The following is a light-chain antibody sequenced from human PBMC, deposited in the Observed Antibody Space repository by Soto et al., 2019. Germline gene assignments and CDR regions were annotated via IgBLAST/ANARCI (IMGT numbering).Light chain of an antibody. V-gene: IGKV3-15*01. CDR3: QQYNNWLT. J-gene: IGKJ4*01. CDR1: QSVRSN. Sequence: EIVMTQSPATLSVSPGERATLSCRASQSVRSNVAWYQQRPGQASRLLMYGASSRATGIPARFSGSGSGTEFTLTISSLQSEDFAVYYCQQYNNWLTFGGGTKVDIK. CDR2: GAS.